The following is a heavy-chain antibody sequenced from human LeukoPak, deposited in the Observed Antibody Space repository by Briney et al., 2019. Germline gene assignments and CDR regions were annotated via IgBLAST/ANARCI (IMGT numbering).Heavy chain of an antibody. CDR2: IKQDGSEK. CDR1: GFTFSSYW. D-gene: IGHD3-10*01. V-gene: IGHV3-7*03. Sequence: PGGSLRLSCAASGFTFSSYWMSWVRQAPGKGLEWVANIKQDGSEKYYVDSVKGRFTISRDNAKNSLYLQMNSLRAEDTAVYYCANIWFGELEAHDYWGQGTLVTVSS. J-gene: IGHJ4*02. CDR3: ANIWFGELEAHDY.